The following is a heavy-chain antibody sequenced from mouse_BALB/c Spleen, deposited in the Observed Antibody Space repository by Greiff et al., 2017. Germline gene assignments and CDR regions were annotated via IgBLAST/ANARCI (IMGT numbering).Heavy chain of an antibody. CDR2: ISSGGST. Sequence: EVKLMESGGGLVKPGGSLKLSCAASGFTFSSYAMSWVRQTPEKRLEWVASISSGGSTYYPDSVKGRFTISRDNARNILYLQMSSLRSEDTAMYYCARGIITTVVYFDYWGQGTTLTVSS. CDR3: ARGIITTVVYFDY. D-gene: IGHD1-1*01. J-gene: IGHJ2*01. V-gene: IGHV5-6-5*01. CDR1: GFTFSSYA.